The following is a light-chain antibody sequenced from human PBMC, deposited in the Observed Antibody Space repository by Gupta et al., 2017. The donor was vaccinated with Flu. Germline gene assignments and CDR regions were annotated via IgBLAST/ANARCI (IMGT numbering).Light chain of an antibody. CDR3: RQALQTPST. CDR2: LGS. Sequence: DIVMTQAPLSLPVTPGEPASISCRSSQSLLHSNGYNFLDWYLQKPGQSPQLLIYLGSSRASGVPDRFSGSGSGTDFTLKISRVEAEDVGVYYCRQALQTPSTFGQGTKVEIK. CDR1: QSLLHSNGYNF. V-gene: IGKV2-28*01. J-gene: IGKJ2*02.